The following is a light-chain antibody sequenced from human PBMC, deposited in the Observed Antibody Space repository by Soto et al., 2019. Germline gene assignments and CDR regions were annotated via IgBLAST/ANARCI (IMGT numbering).Light chain of an antibody. CDR1: SGHSDYA. CDR2: LNSDGSH. J-gene: IGLJ2*01. V-gene: IGLV4-69*01. CDR3: QTWDTGIQV. Sequence: QPVLTQSPSASASLGASVKLTCTLSSGHSDYAIAWHQQQPEKGPRYLMKLNSDGSHRKGGGIPDRFSGSSSGAERYLTISSLQSEDEADYYCQTWDTGIQVFGGGTKVTVL.